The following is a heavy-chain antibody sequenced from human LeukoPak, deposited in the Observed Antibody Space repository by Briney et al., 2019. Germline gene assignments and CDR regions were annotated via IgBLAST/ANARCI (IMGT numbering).Heavy chain of an antibody. CDR2: INAGNGNT. CDR1: GYTFTSYA. D-gene: IGHD6-19*01. Sequence: GASVKVSCKASGYTFTSYAMHWARQAPGQRLEWMGWINAGNGNTKYSQKFQGRVTITRDTSASTAYMELSSLRSEDTAVYYCARDLGGGWYPFDYWGQGTLVTVSS. V-gene: IGHV1-3*01. CDR3: ARDLGGGWYPFDY. J-gene: IGHJ4*02.